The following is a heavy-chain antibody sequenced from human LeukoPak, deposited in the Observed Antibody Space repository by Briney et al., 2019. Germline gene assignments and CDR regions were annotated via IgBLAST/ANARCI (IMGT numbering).Heavy chain of an antibody. J-gene: IGHJ4*02. CDR2: IYYSGST. D-gene: IGHD3-22*01. Sequence: TSETLSLTCTVSGGSISSSSYYWGWIRQPPGKGLEWIGSIYYSGSTYYNPSLKSRVTISVDTSKNQFSLKLSSVTAADTAVYYCARDYYDSSGDYWGQGTLDTVSS. CDR3: ARDYYDSSGDY. V-gene: IGHV4-39*02. CDR1: GGSISSSSYY.